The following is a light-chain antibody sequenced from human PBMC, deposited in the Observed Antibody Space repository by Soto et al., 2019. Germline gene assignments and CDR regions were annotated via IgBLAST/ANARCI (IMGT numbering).Light chain of an antibody. J-gene: IGLJ1*01. Sequence: QSALTQPASVSGSPGQSITISCTGTSSDVGGYNYVSWYQQHPGKAPKPMIYDVSDRPSGISNRFSASKSGNTASLTISGPQAEDEADYYCCSYTSSSTPWVFGTGTKVTVL. CDR1: SSDVGGYNY. CDR2: DVS. V-gene: IGLV2-14*03. CDR3: CSYTSSSTPWV.